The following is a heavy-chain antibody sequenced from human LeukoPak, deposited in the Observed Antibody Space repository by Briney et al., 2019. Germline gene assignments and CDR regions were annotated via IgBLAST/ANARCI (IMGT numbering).Heavy chain of an antibody. CDR3: ARGWSYGSGSYFDFDY. CDR2: INHSGST. J-gene: IGHJ4*02. Sequence: PSETLSLTCAVYGGSFSGYYWSWIRQPPGKGLEWIGEINHSGSTNYNPSLKSRVTISVDTSKNQFSLKLSSVTAADTAVYYCARGWSYGSGSYFDFDYWGQGTLVTVSS. CDR1: GGSFSGYY. V-gene: IGHV4-34*01. D-gene: IGHD3-10*01.